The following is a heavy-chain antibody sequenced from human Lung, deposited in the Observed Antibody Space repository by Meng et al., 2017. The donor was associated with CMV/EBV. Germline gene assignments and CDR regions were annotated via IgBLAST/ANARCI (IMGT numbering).Heavy chain of an antibody. J-gene: IGHJ4*02. V-gene: IGHV3-74*01. CDR3: ARGVAEFLGWEMGH. CDR1: GFTISTHW. CDR2: MKSDENRI. D-gene: IGHD1-26*01. Sequence: VHLVEAGGGVVPPGGSLRLSCEGSGFTISTHWMHWARKVPGKGLEWVSRMKSDENRINYADSVKGRFTISRDNDKNTVYLQMNSLRAEDTAVYYCARGVAEFLGWEMGHWGQGTLVTVSS.